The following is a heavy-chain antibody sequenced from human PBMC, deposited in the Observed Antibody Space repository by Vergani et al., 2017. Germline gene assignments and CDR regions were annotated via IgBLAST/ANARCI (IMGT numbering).Heavy chain of an antibody. CDR3: AKDLSYDSSGGFDY. Sequence: QVQLVESGGGVVQPGGSLRLSCAASGFTFSSYGMHWVRQAPGKGLEWVAFIRYDGSNKYYADSVKGRFTISRDNSKNTLYLQMNSLRAEDTAVYYCAKDLSYDSSGGFDYWGQGTLVTVSS. V-gene: IGHV3-30*02. J-gene: IGHJ4*02. D-gene: IGHD3-22*01. CDR1: GFTFSSYG. CDR2: IRYDGSNK.